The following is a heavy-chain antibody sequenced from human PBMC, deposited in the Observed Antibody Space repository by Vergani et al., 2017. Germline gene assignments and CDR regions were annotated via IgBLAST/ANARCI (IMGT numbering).Heavy chain of an antibody. D-gene: IGHD2-2*01. J-gene: IGHJ6*03. CDR1: GFTFSTYA. Sequence: VQLLESGGSLKQPGGSVRLSCAASGFTFSTYAMHWVRQAPGKGLEWVAVIWYDGSNKYYADSVKGRFTISRDNSKNTLYLQMNSLRAEDTAVYYCARTGTSNYYYYYMDVWGKGTTVTVSS. CDR2: IWYDGSNK. CDR3: ARTGTSNYYYYYMDV. V-gene: IGHV3-33*08.